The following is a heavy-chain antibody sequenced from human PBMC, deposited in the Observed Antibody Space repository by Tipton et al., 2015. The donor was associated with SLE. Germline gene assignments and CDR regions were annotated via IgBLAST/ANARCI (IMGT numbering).Heavy chain of an antibody. V-gene: IGHV3-48*03. CDR3: ARDLPYYDFWSGSTGSAFDI. CDR1: GFTFSSYE. J-gene: IGHJ4*02. Sequence: SLRLSCAASGFTFSSYEMNWVRQAPGKGLEWVSYISSSGSTIYYADSVKGRFTISRDNAKNSLYLQMNSLRAEDTAVYYCARDLPYYDFWSGSTGSAFDIWGQGTLVTVSS. CDR2: ISSSGSTI. D-gene: IGHD3-3*01.